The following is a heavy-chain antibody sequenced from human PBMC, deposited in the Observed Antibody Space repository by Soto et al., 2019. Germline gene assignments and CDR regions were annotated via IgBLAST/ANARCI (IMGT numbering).Heavy chain of an antibody. Sequence: ASVKVSCKTSGYIFINYGISWVRQAPGQGLEWMGWISAYNGNTNYAQNLQGRVTMTTDTSTNTAYMELRSLRSDVTAVYYCARHVMILVAPSDYWGQGTLVTVSS. J-gene: IGHJ4*02. D-gene: IGHD3-22*01. V-gene: IGHV1-18*01. CDR1: GYIFINYG. CDR3: ARHVMILVAPSDY. CDR2: ISAYNGNT.